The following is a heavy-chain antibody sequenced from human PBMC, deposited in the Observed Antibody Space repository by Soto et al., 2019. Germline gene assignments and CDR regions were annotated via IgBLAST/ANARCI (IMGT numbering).Heavy chain of an antibody. CDR3: DCAGGTQDGMDV. CDR2: IIPILGIA. J-gene: IGHJ6*02. D-gene: IGHD3-10*02. Sequence: QVQLGQSGAEVKKPGSSVKVSCKASGGTFSSYTISWVRQAPGQGLEWMGRIIPILGIANYAQKFQGRVTITADKSTSTAYMELSSLRSEDTAVYYCDCAGGTQDGMDVWGQGTTVTVSS. CDR1: GGTFSSYT. V-gene: IGHV1-69*02.